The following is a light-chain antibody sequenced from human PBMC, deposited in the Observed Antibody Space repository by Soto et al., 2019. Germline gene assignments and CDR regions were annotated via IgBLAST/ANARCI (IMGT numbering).Light chain of an antibody. Sequence: QSALTQPPSASGSPGQSVAISCTGTSSDVGGYSYVSWYQQHPGKAPKLMIYDVSKRPSGAPDRFSGSKSGNTASLTVSGLQAEDEADYYCSSYAGTHIVFGTGTKVTVL. V-gene: IGLV2-8*01. CDR2: DVS. J-gene: IGLJ1*01. CDR1: SSDVGGYSY. CDR3: SSYAGTHIV.